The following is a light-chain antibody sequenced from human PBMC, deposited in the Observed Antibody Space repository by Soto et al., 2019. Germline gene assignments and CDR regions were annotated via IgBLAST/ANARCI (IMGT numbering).Light chain of an antibody. Sequence: DIQMTQSTSSLSASVGDRVTVTCRASQGINNYLAWYQHKPGEVPNLLIYAASTLHSGVPSRFIGSGSGTDFTLTISSLQPEDVATYYCQKYDSYPFTFGPGTKVDIK. V-gene: IGKV1-27*01. CDR3: QKYDSYPFT. J-gene: IGKJ3*01. CDR1: QGINNY. CDR2: AAS.